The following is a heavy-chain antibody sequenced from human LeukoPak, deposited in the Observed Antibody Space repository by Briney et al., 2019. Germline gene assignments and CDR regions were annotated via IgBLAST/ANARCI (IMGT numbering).Heavy chain of an antibody. Sequence: PSETLSLTCTVSGGSISSYYWSGIRQPAGKGLEWIGRIYTSGSTNYNPSLKSRVTISVDKSKNQFSLKLSSVTAADTAVYYCARDPSSGWSHNYSYYMDVWGKGTTVTVSS. CDR1: GGSISSYY. J-gene: IGHJ6*03. D-gene: IGHD6-19*01. CDR3: ARDPSSGWSHNYSYYMDV. V-gene: IGHV4-4*07. CDR2: IYTSGST.